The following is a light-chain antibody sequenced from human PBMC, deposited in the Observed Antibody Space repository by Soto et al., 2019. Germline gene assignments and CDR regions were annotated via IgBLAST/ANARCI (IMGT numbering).Light chain of an antibody. V-gene: IGLV2-14*01. CDR1: SSDVGGYNY. Sequence: QSALTQPASVSGSPGQSITISCTGTSSDVGGYNYVSWYQQHPGKAPKLMIYEVSNRPSGVSNRFSGSKSGNTASLTISGLQAEDEADYYCSSYTSSSTRVVFGVGTKVTVL. CDR2: EVS. J-gene: IGLJ2*01. CDR3: SSYTSSSTRVV.